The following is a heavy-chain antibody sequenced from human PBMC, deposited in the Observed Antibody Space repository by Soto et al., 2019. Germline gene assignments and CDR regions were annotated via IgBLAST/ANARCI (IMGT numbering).Heavy chain of an antibody. D-gene: IGHD2-2*01. CDR3: ARTAPPSVVPAAHDLYWYFDL. V-gene: IGHV4-39*01. Sequence: QLQLQESGPGLVKPSETLSLTCTVSGGSISSSSYYWGWIRQPPGKGLEWIGSIYYSGSTYYNPSLKSRVTISVDTSKNQFSLKLSSVTAADTAVYYCARTAPPSVVPAAHDLYWYFDLWGRGTLVTVSS. CDR2: IYYSGST. CDR1: GGSISSSSYY. J-gene: IGHJ2*01.